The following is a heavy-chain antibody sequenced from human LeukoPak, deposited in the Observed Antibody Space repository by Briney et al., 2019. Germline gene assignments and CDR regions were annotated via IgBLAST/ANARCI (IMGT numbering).Heavy chain of an antibody. D-gene: IGHD2-21*01. J-gene: IGHJ5*02. CDR1: GGSISSSNW. V-gene: IGHV3-74*01. Sequence: GTLSLTCAVSGGSISSSNWWSWVRQAPGKGLVWVSRINSDGSSTTYADSVKGRFTISRDNAKNTLYLQMNSLRAEDTAVYYCARDGVEFYNWFDPWGQGTLVTVSS. CDR3: ARDGVEFYNWFDP. CDR2: INSDGSST.